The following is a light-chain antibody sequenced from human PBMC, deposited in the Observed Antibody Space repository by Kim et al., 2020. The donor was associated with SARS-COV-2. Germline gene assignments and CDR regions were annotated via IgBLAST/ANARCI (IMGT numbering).Light chain of an antibody. CDR1: SSDVGNYDY. J-gene: IGLJ1*01. Sequence: QSALTQPASVSGSPGQSITISCTGTSSDVGNYDYVSWYQQHPGKATKLMIYDVTNRPSGVSSRFSGSKSGNTASLTISGLQDDDEADYYCRSYTPRSTRVFGAGTKVTVL. V-gene: IGLV2-14*03. CDR2: DVT. CDR3: RSYTPRSTRV.